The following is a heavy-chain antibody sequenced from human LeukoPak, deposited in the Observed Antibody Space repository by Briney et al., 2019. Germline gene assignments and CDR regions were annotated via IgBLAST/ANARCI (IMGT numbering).Heavy chain of an antibody. Sequence: SETLSLTCTVSGDSISTYYWTWIRQPPGKGLEWIGYIYYSGITNCDPSLKSRVTMSVDTSKNQFSLRLNSVTAADTAVYYCARGRDGYSTWGQGTLVTVSS. D-gene: IGHD5-24*01. J-gene: IGHJ4*02. V-gene: IGHV4-59*01. CDR3: ARGRDGYST. CDR2: IYYSGIT. CDR1: GDSISTYY.